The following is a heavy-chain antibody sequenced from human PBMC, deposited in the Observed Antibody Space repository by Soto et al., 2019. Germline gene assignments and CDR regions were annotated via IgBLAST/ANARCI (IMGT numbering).Heavy chain of an antibody. CDR1: GFTFSDHY. D-gene: IGHD2-15*01. CDR3: ARGVGSSCYSPPGY. Sequence: EVQLVESGGGLLQPGGSLRLSCAASGFTFSDHYMDWVRQAPGKGLEWVGRSRNKTKSYTTEYAASVQGRFSVSRHDSDNSLFVEMNSRKLEATAVYYCARGVGSSCYSPPGYWGQGTLVTVSS. V-gene: IGHV3-72*01. CDR2: SRNKTKSYTT. J-gene: IGHJ4*02.